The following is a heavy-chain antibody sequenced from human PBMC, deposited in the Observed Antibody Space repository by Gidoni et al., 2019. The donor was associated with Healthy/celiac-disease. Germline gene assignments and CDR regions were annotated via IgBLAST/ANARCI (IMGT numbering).Heavy chain of an antibody. CDR2: IWYDGSNK. CDR1: GFTFSTYG. J-gene: IGHJ4*02. Sequence: QVQLVESGGGVVQPGRSLSLSCAASGFTFSTYGMQWVRQAPGKGLEWVAVIWYDGSNKYYADSVKGRFTISRDNSKNTLYLQMNRLRAEETGVYYCAREHWDYYGSSGYYYFDYWGQGTLVTVSS. CDR3: AREHWDYYGSSGYYYFDY. V-gene: IGHV3-33*01. D-gene: IGHD3-22*01.